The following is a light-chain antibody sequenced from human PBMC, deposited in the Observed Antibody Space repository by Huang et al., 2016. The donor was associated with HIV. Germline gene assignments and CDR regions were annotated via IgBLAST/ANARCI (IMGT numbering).Light chain of an antibody. CDR2: GAS. CDR3: QQYNNWPRT. Sequence: EMVMTQSPDTLSVSPGERATLSCRASQGVSSNLAWYQQKPGQAPRPLISGASTRVPGIPASFSGSGSETDFTLPIRSLQSEDSAVYYCQQYNNWPRTFGQGTKLEIK. J-gene: IGKJ2*01. CDR1: QGVSSN. V-gene: IGKV3-15*01.